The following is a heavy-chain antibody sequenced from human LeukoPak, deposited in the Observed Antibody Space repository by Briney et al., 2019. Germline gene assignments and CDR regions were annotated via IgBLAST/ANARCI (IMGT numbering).Heavy chain of an antibody. V-gene: IGHV1-2*02. CDR1: GYTFTGYY. J-gene: IGHJ4*02. Sequence: ASVKVSCKASGYTFTGYYMHWVRQAPGQGLEWMGWISPNSGGTNYAQKFQGRVTMTRDTSISTAYMELSRLRSDDTAVYYCARGDTAMVTSRFDYWGQGTLVTVSS. CDR3: ARGDTAMVTSRFDY. CDR2: ISPNSGGT. D-gene: IGHD5-18*01.